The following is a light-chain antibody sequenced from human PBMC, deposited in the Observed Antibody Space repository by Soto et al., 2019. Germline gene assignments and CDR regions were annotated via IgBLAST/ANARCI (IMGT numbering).Light chain of an antibody. CDR2: EVT. V-gene: IGLV2-14*01. Sequence: QSVLTQPASVSGSPGQSITISCTGSSSDVGAYNFVSWYQHHPGKAPKLILYEVTTGPSGVSSRFSGSKSGNTASLTISGLQADDEANYYCSSYTSSNTPYVFGTGTKVTVL. CDR1: SSDVGAYNF. J-gene: IGLJ1*01. CDR3: SSYTSSNTPYV.